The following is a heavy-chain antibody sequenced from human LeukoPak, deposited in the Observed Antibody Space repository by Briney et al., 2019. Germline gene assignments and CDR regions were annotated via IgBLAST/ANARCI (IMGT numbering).Heavy chain of an antibody. Sequence: GGSLRLSCAASGFTFSNYAMSWVRQAPGKGLEWVGRVKSKADDGTTDYAAPVQGRFTISRDDSKNTLSLQMNSLKTEDTAVYYCATEGGSGSYYGDDAFDMWGQGTMVTVSS. D-gene: IGHD3-10*01. CDR1: GFTFSNYA. CDR3: ATEGGSGSYYGDDAFDM. J-gene: IGHJ3*02. V-gene: IGHV3-15*01. CDR2: VKSKADDGTT.